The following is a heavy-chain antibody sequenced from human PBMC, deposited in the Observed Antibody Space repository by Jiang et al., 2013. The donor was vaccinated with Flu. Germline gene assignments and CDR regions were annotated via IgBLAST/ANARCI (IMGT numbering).Heavy chain of an antibody. Sequence: GSGLVKPSGTLSLTCAVSGGSISSSNWWSWVRQPPGKGLEWIGEIYHSGSTNYNPSLKSRVTISVDKSRNQFSLNLSYCDRADTAVYYCARGPSLWFGELLSFDYWGQGTLVTVSS. CDR2: IYHSGST. D-gene: IGHD3-10*01. V-gene: IGHV4-4*02. CDR1: GGSISSSNW. J-gene: IGHJ4*02. CDR3: ARGPSLWFGELLSFDY.